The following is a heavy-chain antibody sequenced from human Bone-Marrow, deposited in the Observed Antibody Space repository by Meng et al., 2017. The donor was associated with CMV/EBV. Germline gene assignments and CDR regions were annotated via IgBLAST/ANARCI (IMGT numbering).Heavy chain of an antibody. CDR1: GFTFSDYW. CDR2: VKSDGSDA. J-gene: IGHJ4*02. CDR3: ARVRSSAGESLDY. Sequence: GESLKISCAASGFTFSDYWMHWVRQAPGKGPVWVSRVKSDGSDATYADSVKGRFTISRDNAKKTLYLQMNSLIAEDTAVYYCARVRSSAGESLDYWGQGTLVTDSS. V-gene: IGHV3-74*03. D-gene: IGHD3-10*01.